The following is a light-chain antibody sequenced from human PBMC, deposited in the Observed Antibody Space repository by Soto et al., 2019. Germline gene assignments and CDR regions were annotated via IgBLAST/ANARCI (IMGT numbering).Light chain of an antibody. CDR1: QSIISY. Sequence: DIQMTQSPSSLSASVGDRVTITCQSSQSIISYLNWYQQKAGKAPQLLIYAASSLQIGVPARFSGSGSGTDFILSISSLQPEDSAIYYCQQSYSSPRTFGQGTKLEI. J-gene: IGKJ2*01. V-gene: IGKV1-39*01. CDR2: AAS. CDR3: QQSYSSPRT.